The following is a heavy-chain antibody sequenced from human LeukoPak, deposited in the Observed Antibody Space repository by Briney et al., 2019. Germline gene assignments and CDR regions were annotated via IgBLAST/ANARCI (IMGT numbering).Heavy chain of an antibody. Sequence: GGSLRLSCAASTFTFRDYYMTWIRQAPGKGLEWVSTISGPGSSTYSADSVKGRFTISRDNSKNTLYLQMHSLRAEDTAIYYCAKPSRDFDSSGYSHFDYWGQGTLVTVSS. V-gene: IGHV3-23*01. D-gene: IGHD3-22*01. CDR3: AKPSRDFDSSGYSHFDY. CDR2: ISGPGSST. J-gene: IGHJ4*02. CDR1: TFTFRDYY.